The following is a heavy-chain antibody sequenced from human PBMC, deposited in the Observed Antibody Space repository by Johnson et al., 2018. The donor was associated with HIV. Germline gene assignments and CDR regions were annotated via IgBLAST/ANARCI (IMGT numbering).Heavy chain of an antibody. CDR1: GFTFSSYW. Sequence: VQLVESGGGVVQPGGSLRLSCAASGFTFSSYWMSWVRQAPGKGLEWVANIKQDGSEKYYVDSVKGRFTISRDNAKNSLYLQMNSLRAEDTAVYYCARVDARNPGAFDIWGQGTRVTVSS. CDR3: ARVDARNPGAFDI. J-gene: IGHJ3*02. CDR2: IKQDGSEK. D-gene: IGHD2-2*01. V-gene: IGHV3-7*01.